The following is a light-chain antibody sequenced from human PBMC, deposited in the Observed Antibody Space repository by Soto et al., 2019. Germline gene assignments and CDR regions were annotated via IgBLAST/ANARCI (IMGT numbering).Light chain of an antibody. V-gene: IGKV3-20*01. J-gene: IGKJ3*01. CDR1: QTISSSF. Sequence: EIVLTQSPGTLSLSPGERATLSSRASQTISSSFLAWYQQKPGQAPRLLIYRASRRAPGIPDRFSGSGSWTDFTLTISRLEPEDFAVYYCHQFGSSPLVTFGPGTKVEIK. CDR3: HQFGSSPLVT. CDR2: RAS.